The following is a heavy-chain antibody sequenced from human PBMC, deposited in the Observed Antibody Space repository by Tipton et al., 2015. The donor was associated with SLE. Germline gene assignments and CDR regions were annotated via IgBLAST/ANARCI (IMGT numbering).Heavy chain of an antibody. Sequence: QSGAEVKKPGASVKVSCKASGYTLTNYGFNWVRQAPGQGLEWMGWIGADNGNTNYARKFQGRVTITTESSTSTAYMVLWILRAESPALYYWASLEPVPTRYCRGQRTLATVSS. J-gene: IGHJ4*02. V-gene: IGHV1-18*01. D-gene: IGHD6-13*01. CDR1: GYTLTNYG. CDR3: ASLEPVPTRYC. CDR2: IGADNGNT.